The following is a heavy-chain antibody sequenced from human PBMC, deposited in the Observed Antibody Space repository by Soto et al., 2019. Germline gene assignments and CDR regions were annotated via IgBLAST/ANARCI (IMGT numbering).Heavy chain of an antibody. CDR1: GGSISNSDYC. V-gene: IGHV4-39*01. J-gene: IGHJ6*03. D-gene: IGHD6-25*01. Sequence: QLQLQESGPGLVKPSETLSLTCTVSGGSISNSDYCWGWIRQPPGKGLEWIGTIYYSGSTYYNPSLKSRVTISVDTSKNQFSLRLSSVTAADTALYYCARTAYYYYYMDVWGKGTTVTVSS. CDR2: IYYSGST. CDR3: ARTAYYYYYMDV.